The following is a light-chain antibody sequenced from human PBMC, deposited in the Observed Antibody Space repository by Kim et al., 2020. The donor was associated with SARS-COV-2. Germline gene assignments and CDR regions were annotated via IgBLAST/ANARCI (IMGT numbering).Light chain of an antibody. Sequence: ASTGDRVTITCRASEELNRNLAWYQQTPGKVPKLLIHTTFILQSGVPSRFSGSESGTDFTLTISGLQSEDFGTYYCLQYNSYPWVFGQGTKVDIK. V-gene: IGKV1-8*01. J-gene: IGKJ1*01. CDR3: LQYNSYPWV. CDR1: EELNRN. CDR2: TTF.